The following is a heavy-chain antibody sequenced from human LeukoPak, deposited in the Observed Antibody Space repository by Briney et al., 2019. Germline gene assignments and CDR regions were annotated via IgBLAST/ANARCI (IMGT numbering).Heavy chain of an antibody. V-gene: IGHV1-69*04. Sequence: SVKVSCKASGGTFSSYAISWVRQAPGQGLEWMGRIIPILGIANYAQKFQGRVTITADKSTSTAYMELSSLRSEDTAVCYCARDTHTHDAFDIWGQGTMVTVSS. CDR2: IIPILGIA. CDR3: ARDTHTHDAFDI. J-gene: IGHJ3*02. D-gene: IGHD2-15*01. CDR1: GGTFSSYA.